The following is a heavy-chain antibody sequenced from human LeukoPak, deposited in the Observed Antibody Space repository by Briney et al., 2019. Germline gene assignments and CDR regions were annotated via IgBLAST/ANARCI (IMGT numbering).Heavy chain of an antibody. J-gene: IGHJ3*02. V-gene: IGHV1-8*01. CDR1: GYTLTSYD. CDR2: MNPNSGNT. CDR3: ARGASYSSSWYHAFDI. Sequence: VASVKVSCKASGYTLTSYDTNWVRQATGQGLEWMGWMNPNSGNTGYAQKFQGRVTMTRNTSISTAYMELSSLRSEDTAVYYCARGASYSSSWYHAFDIWGQGTMVTVSS. D-gene: IGHD6-13*01.